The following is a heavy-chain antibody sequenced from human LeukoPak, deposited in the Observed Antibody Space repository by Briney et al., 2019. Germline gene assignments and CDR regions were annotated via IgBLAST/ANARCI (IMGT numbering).Heavy chain of an antibody. Sequence: GGSLRLSCAASGFTFSSYWMSWVRQPPGKGQEWVANIKQDGREKYYVDSVKGRFTISRDNAKNSLYLQMNSLRAEDTAVYYCAKDLTVTTPFDYWGQGTLATVSS. D-gene: IGHD4-17*01. J-gene: IGHJ4*02. CDR1: GFTFSSYW. V-gene: IGHV3-7*01. CDR3: AKDLTVTTPFDY. CDR2: IKQDGREK.